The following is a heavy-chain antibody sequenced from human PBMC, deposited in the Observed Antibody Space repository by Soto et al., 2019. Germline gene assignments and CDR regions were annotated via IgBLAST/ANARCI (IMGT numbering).Heavy chain of an antibody. CDR3: ARDRAGYYSHFVY. Sequence: QVYLVQSGAEVKKPGSSVKVSCKALRGTFTNYAFSWVRQAPGQGLEWMGGIMPFFGSGNYAQKFQGRIKITADESTSSVYLELTRLRSEDTAVYYCARDRAGYYSHFVYWGQGTLVTVSS. CDR1: RGTFTNYA. D-gene: IGHD3-22*01. CDR2: IMPFFGSG. V-gene: IGHV1-69*01. J-gene: IGHJ4*02.